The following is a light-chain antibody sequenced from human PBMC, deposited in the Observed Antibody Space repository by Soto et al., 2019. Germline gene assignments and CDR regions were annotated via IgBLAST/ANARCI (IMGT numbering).Light chain of an antibody. CDR2: DAS. J-gene: IGKJ5*01. Sequence: EILVTQSPSTLSGSLGERATLSCRASQSVSGYLAWYQQKPGQAPSLLIYDASNRQSGIPARFSGSGSGTDFTLTISRLEPEDFAVYYCQQRSNSPITFGQGTRLEIK. V-gene: IGKV3-11*01. CDR3: QQRSNSPIT. CDR1: QSVSGY.